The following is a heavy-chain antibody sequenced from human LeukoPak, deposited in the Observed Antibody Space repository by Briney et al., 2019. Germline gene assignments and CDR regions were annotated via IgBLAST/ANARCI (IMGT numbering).Heavy chain of an antibody. D-gene: IGHD1-1*01. Sequence: SETLSLTCAVYGGSFSGYYWSWIRQPPGKGLEWIGYFYYSGSTNYNPSLKSRVTISVDTSKKQFSLNLSSVAAADTALYFCARGNFFGYYFDSWGQGTLVTVSS. V-gene: IGHV4-34*11. CDR2: FYYSGST. J-gene: IGHJ4*02. CDR3: ARGNFFGYYFDS. CDR1: GGSFSGYY.